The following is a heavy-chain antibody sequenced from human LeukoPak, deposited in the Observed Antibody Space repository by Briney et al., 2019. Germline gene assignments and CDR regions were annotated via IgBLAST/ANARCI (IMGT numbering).Heavy chain of an antibody. CDR1: GYAFSTYY. Sequence: ASVKVSCKAYGYAFSTYYIHWVRQAPGQGPEWMGMISPGGGTTMYAQKFQGRVTITADESTSTAYMELSSLRSEDTAVYYCARRGLRDWFDPWGQGTLVTVSS. CDR2: ISPGGGTT. V-gene: IGHV1-46*01. D-gene: IGHD3-10*01. J-gene: IGHJ5*02. CDR3: ARRGLRDWFDP.